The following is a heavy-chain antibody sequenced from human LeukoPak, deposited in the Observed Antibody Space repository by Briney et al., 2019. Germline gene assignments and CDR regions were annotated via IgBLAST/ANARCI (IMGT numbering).Heavy chain of an antibody. J-gene: IGHJ4*02. V-gene: IGHV4-39*01. CDR3: GKSGGYGLIDY. Sequence: SETLSLTCTVSGASVSGSPYYWGWIRQPPGKGLEWIGSIYSSGSTYYNASLQSRVTISIETSKNQISLRLNSVTAADTAIYYCGKSGGYGLIDYWGQGTLVTVSS. D-gene: IGHD1-26*01. CDR1: GASVSGSPYY. CDR2: IYSSGST.